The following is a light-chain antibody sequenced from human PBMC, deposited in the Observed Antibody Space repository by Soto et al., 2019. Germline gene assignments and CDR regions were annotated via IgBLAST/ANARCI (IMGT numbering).Light chain of an antibody. CDR2: KVS. CDR3: MQGTHWPYT. CDR1: QSLVDSDGNTY. J-gene: IGKJ2*01. Sequence: DVVMTQSPLSLPVTLGQPASISCRSSQSLVDSDGNTYLNWFQQRPGQSPRRLIYKVSNRDSGVPDRFSGSVSGIDFTLKISRGEAEDVGVYYCMQGTHWPYTFGQGTKLDIK. V-gene: IGKV2-30*01.